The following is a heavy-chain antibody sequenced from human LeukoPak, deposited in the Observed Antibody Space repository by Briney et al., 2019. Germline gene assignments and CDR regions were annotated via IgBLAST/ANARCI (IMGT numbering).Heavy chain of an antibody. CDR1: GGSISSYY. J-gene: IGHJ4*02. Sequence: PSETLSLTCTVSGGSISSYYWSWIRQPPPKGLEWIGYIYYSGSTNYNPSLKSRVTISVDTSKNQFSLKLSSVTAADTAVYYCARGSIFGVVIGEIDYWGQGTLVTVSS. D-gene: IGHD3-3*01. V-gene: IGHV4-59*01. CDR2: IYYSGST. CDR3: ARGSIFGVVIGEIDY.